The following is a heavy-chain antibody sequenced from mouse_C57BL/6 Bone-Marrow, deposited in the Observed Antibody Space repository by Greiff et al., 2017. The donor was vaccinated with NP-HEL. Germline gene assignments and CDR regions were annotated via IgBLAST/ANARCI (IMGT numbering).Heavy chain of an antibody. CDR1: GFSLTSYG. CDR3: ARSTTVVATPYYAMDY. V-gene: IGHV2-6*03. Sequence: VKVEESGPGLVAPSQSLSITCTVSGFSLTSYGVHWVRQPPGKGLEWLVVIWSDGSTTYNSALKSRLSISKDNSKSQVFLKMNSLQTDDTAMYYCARSTTVVATPYYAMDYWGQGTSVTVSS. CDR2: IWSDGST. D-gene: IGHD1-1*01. J-gene: IGHJ4*01.